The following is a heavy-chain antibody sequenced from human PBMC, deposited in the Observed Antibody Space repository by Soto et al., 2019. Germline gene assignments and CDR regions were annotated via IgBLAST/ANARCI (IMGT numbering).Heavy chain of an antibody. CDR1: GYTFTSYD. D-gene: IGHD2-2*01. Sequence: ASVKVSCKASGYTFTSYDINWVRQATGQGLEWMGWMNPNSGNTGYAQKFQGRVTMTRNTSISTAYMELSSLRSEDTAVYYCAGYACYCSSISCYHKGMDVWGQGTTVTVSS. CDR3: AGYACYCSSISCYHKGMDV. CDR2: MNPNSGNT. J-gene: IGHJ6*02. V-gene: IGHV1-8*01.